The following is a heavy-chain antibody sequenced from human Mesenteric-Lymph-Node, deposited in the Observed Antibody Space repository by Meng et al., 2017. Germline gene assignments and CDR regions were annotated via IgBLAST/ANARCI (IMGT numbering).Heavy chain of an antibody. CDR2: IWTDENDR. Sequence: GGSLRLSCAASGFTFRATGMHWVRQAPGKGLEWVARIWTDENDRQYADSVKGRFTISRDISKNTVYLQMSSLRSEDTAVYYCARRYSSAWFDAFDVWGQGTMVTVSS. J-gene: IGHJ3*01. V-gene: IGHV3-30*02. D-gene: IGHD6-19*01. CDR1: GFTFRATG. CDR3: ARRYSSAWFDAFDV.